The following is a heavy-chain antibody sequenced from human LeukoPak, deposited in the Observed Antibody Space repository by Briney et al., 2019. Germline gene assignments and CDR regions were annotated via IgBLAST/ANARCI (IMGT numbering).Heavy chain of an antibody. J-gene: IGHJ4*02. CDR3: AGLEGRYSTDWFYFFDY. CDR1: GGSIGSLNL. D-gene: IGHD6-19*01. V-gene: IGHV4-4*02. CDR2: MYLGGTT. Sequence: KTSGTLSLTCIVSGGSIGSLNLWSWLRQPPGKGLEWIGEMYLGGTTNFNPSLKSRVTILIDKSKNQLSLQLTSVTAADTAVYYCAGLEGRYSTDWFYFFDYWGQGALVTVSS.